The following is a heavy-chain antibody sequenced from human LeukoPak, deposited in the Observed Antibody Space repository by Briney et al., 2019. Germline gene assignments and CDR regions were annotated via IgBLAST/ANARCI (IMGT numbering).Heavy chain of an antibody. CDR3: ARASMVRGVIITKSSGSLPPGY. CDR1: GYTFTGYY. Sequence: ASVKVSCKASGYTFTGYYMHWVRQAPGQGLEWMGWINPNSGGTNYAQKFQGRVTMTRDTSISTAYMELSRLRSDDTAVYYCARASMVRGVIITKSSGSLPPGYWGQGTLLTVSS. J-gene: IGHJ4*02. CDR2: INPNSGGT. V-gene: IGHV1-2*02. D-gene: IGHD3-10*01.